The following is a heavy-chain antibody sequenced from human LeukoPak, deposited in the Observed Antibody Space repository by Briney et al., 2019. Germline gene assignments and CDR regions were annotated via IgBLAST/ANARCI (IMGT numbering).Heavy chain of an antibody. CDR3: AKEFKTYFYYYYGMDV. Sequence: PGGSLRLSCAASGFTFSSYGMHWVRQAPGKGLEWVAVISYDGSNKYYADSVKGRFTISRDNSKNTLYLQMNSLRAEDTAVYYCAKEFKTYFYYYYGMDVWGQGTTVTVSS. D-gene: IGHD1-26*01. V-gene: IGHV3-30*18. CDR1: GFTFSSYG. J-gene: IGHJ6*02. CDR2: ISYDGSNK.